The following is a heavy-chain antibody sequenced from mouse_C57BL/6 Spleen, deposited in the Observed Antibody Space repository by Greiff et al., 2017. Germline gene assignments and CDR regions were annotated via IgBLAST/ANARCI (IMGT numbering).Heavy chain of an antibody. Sequence: VQLQESGPGLVAPSQSLSITCTVSGFSLTSYAISWVRQPPGKGLEWLGVIWTGGGTNYNSALKSILSIRKDNSKSLVFLKMNSLQTDDTARYYCARIYYCSSYVGAMDYWGQGTSVTVSS. CDR3: ARIYYCSSYVGAMDY. J-gene: IGHJ4*01. D-gene: IGHD1-1*01. CDR1: GFSLTSYA. V-gene: IGHV2-9-1*01. CDR2: IWTGGGT.